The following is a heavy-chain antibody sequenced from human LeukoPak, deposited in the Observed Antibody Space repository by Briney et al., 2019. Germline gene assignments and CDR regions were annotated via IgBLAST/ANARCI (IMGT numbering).Heavy chain of an antibody. CDR1: GGSISSYY. CDR3: ARDRYCSGGSCWDYFDY. D-gene: IGHD2-15*01. J-gene: IGHJ4*02. Sequence: SETLSLTCTVSGGSISSYYRSWIRQPPGKGLEWIGYIYYSGSTNYNPSLKSRVTISVDTSKNQFSLKLSSVTAADTAVYYCARDRYCSGGSCWDYFDYWGQGTLVTVSS. V-gene: IGHV4-59*01. CDR2: IYYSGST.